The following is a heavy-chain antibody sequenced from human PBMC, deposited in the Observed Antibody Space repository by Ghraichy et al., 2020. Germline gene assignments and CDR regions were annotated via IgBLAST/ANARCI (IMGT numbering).Heavy chain of an antibody. CDR2: IYSGGST. D-gene: IGHD2-2*02. CDR3: ARDGGYCSSTSCYTNLGGKSYSSGWHDAFDI. V-gene: IGHV3-66*01. J-gene: IGHJ3*02. Sequence: GGSLRLSCAASGFTVSSNYMSWVRQAPGKGLEWVSVIYSGGSTYYADSVKGRFTISRDNSKNTLYLQMNSLRAEDTAVYYCARDGGYCSSTSCYTNLGGKSYSSGWHDAFDIWGQGTMVTVSS. CDR1: GFTVSSNY.